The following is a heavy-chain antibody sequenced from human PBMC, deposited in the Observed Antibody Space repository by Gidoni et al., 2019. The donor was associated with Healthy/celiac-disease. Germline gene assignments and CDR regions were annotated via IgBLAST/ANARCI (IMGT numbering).Heavy chain of an antibody. CDR1: GVSIRMGGYY. J-gene: IGHJ4*02. CDR2: IYYSGST. V-gene: IGHV4-31*03. Sequence: QVQLQESGPGLVKPSQTLSLTCTVSGVSIRMGGYYWSWIRQPPGKGLEWIGYIYYSGSTYYNPSLKSRVTISVDTSKNQFSLKLSSVTAADTAVYYCARAYYDSSGYYPLDYWGQGTLVTVSS. CDR3: ARAYYDSSGYYPLDY. D-gene: IGHD3-22*01.